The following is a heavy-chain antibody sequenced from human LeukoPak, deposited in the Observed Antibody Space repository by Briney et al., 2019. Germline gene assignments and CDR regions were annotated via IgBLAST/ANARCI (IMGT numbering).Heavy chain of an antibody. V-gene: IGHV1-3*01. J-gene: IGHJ4*02. CDR1: GYIFTTSA. CDR2: INAGNGNT. CDR3: STILSAPGRGSYFAY. D-gene: IGHD6-13*01. Sequence: ASVKVSCKASGYIFTTSAIYWVRQAPGQRPEWMGWINAGNGNTKYSQKFQDRVSLTRDTSASAAYMELSRLTPEDTAVYYCSTILSAPGRGSYFAYWGQGTLVTVSS.